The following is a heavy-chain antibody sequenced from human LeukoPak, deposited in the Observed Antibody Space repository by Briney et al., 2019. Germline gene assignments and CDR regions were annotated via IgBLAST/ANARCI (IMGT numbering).Heavy chain of an antibody. V-gene: IGHV3-7*01. J-gene: IGHJ4*02. Sequence: GGSLRLSCAASGFTFSSYWMSWVRQAPGKGLEWVANIKQDGSEKYYVDSVKGRFTISRDNAKNSLFLQINSLRAEDTAVYYCARDALGPTNYFDYWGQGTLVTVSS. D-gene: IGHD1-26*01. CDR1: GFTFSSYW. CDR3: ARDALGPTNYFDY. CDR2: IKQDGSEK.